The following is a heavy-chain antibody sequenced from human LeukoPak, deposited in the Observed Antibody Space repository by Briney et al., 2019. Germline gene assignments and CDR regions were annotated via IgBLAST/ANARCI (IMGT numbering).Heavy chain of an antibody. CDR1: GDSITSGYY. Sequence: KPSETLSLTCVVSGDSITSGYYWARIRQPPGKGLEWIGSIFHSGSTYRNPSLRSRVTISLNTSKNQISLILSSMTAADTAVYYCARSSSVDTALVGVHWFDPWGQGTLVTVSS. V-gene: IGHV4-38-2*01. CDR3: ARSSSVDTALVGVHWFDP. J-gene: IGHJ5*02. CDR2: IFHSGST. D-gene: IGHD5-18*01.